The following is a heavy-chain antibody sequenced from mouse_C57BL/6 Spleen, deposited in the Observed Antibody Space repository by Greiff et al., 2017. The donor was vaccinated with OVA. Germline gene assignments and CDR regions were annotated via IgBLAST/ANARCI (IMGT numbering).Heavy chain of an antibody. CDR2: IYPGNSDT. CDR1: GYTFTSYW. Sequence: VQLQQSGTVLARPGASVKMSCKTSGYTFTSYWMHWVKQRPGQGLEWIGAIYPGNSDTSYNQKFKGKAKLTAVTSDSTAYMELSSLTNEDSAVYYCTTYYGSSSWFAYWGQGTLVTVSA. CDR3: TTYYGSSSWFAY. D-gene: IGHD1-1*01. J-gene: IGHJ3*01. V-gene: IGHV1-5*01.